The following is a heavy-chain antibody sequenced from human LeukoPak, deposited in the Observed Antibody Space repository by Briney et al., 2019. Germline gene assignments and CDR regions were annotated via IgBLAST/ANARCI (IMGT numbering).Heavy chain of an antibody. CDR2: INPTSGGT. CDR1: GYTFTGYY. Sequence: GASVKVSCKASGYTFTGYYMHWVRQAPGQGLEWMGRINPTSGGTNYAQKFQGRVTMTRDTSISTAYMELSRLRSDDTAVHYCARLLMVRGVAHFDYWGQGTLVTVSS. CDR3: ARLLMVRGVAHFDY. V-gene: IGHV1-2*06. D-gene: IGHD3-10*01. J-gene: IGHJ4*02.